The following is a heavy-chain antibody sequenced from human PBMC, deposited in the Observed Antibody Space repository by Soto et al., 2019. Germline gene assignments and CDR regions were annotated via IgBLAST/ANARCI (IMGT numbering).Heavy chain of an antibody. Sequence: LRRSCAASGFTFIRYAIHWVRQAPGKGLEWVAVISRDGTNKYYVDSVKGRFTISRDNSRNTPYLQMNSLRHEDAAVYYCARSRSGAVADSFDFWGQGTLVTVSS. D-gene: IGHD3-10*01. CDR3: ARSRSGAVADSFDF. V-gene: IGHV3-30*04. CDR1: GFTFIRYA. CDR2: ISRDGTNK. J-gene: IGHJ4*02.